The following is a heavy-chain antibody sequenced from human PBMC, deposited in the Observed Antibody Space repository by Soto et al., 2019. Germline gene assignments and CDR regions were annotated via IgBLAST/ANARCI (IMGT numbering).Heavy chain of an antibody. J-gene: IGHJ4*02. Sequence: PGGAVRLSCEASGFTFIRVSVNWVRQVPGKGLEWVASISSGSSDTWYADSVKGRFIISRDNAQNSLFLQMNTLRPEDTAMYYCARVAYWGPGTQVTVSS. CDR1: GFTFIRVS. V-gene: IGHV3-21*01. CDR3: ARVAY. CDR2: ISSGSSDT.